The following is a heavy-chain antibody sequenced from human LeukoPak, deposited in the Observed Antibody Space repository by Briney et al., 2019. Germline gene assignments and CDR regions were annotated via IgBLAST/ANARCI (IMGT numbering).Heavy chain of an antibody. V-gene: IGHV3-20*02. J-gene: IGHJ6*02. CDR2: INWNGGST. CDR1: GFTFYDYG. CDR3: ARATNLNYGMDV. D-gene: IGHD5-24*01. Sequence: GGGPRLSFWGSGFTFYDYGMRWGRPAPGEGGGGVSGINWNGGSTGYADSVKGRFTISRDNAKNSLYLQMNSLRAEDTALYHCARATNLNYGMDVWGQGTTVTVSS.